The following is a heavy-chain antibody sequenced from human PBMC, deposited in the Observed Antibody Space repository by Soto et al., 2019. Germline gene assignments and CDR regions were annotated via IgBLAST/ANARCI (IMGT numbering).Heavy chain of an antibody. CDR2: IYYSGST. J-gene: IGHJ4*02. Sequence: SETLSLTCTVSGGSISSYYWSWIRQPPGKGLEWIGYIYYSGSTNYNPSLKSRVTISVDTSKNQFSLKLSSVTAADTAVYYCASWGNYDSSGYGYWGQGTLVTVSS. D-gene: IGHD3-22*01. CDR1: GGSISSYY. V-gene: IGHV4-59*01. CDR3: ASWGNYDSSGYGY.